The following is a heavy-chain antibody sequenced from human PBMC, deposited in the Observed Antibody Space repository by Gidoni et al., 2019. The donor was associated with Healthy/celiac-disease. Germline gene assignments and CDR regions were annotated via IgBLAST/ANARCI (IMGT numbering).Heavy chain of an antibody. J-gene: IGHJ6*02. D-gene: IGHD3-3*01. V-gene: IGHV4-34*01. CDR1: GGSFSGYY. Sequence: QVQLQQWGAGLLKSSETLSLTCAVYGGSFSGYYWSWIRQPPGKGLEWIGEINHSGSTNYNPSLKSRVTISVDTSKNQFSLKLSSVTAADTAVYYCARVGERYYYYYGMDVWGQGTTVTVSS. CDR3: ARVGERYYYYYGMDV. CDR2: INHSGST.